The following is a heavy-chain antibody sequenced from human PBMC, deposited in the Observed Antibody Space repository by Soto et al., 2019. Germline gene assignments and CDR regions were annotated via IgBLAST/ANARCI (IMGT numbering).Heavy chain of an antibody. CDR2: ISGGGGST. CDR1: GFTLSTYA. D-gene: IGHD6-6*01. Sequence: GXSLRLSCAASGFTLSTYALNWFRQAPGKGLEWVSGISGGGGSTYYADSVKGRFTISRDNSKNTLYLQMNSLRAEDTAIYYCAKSIAARGNYFDYWGQGTLVTVSS. CDR3: AKSIAARGNYFDY. V-gene: IGHV3-23*01. J-gene: IGHJ4*02.